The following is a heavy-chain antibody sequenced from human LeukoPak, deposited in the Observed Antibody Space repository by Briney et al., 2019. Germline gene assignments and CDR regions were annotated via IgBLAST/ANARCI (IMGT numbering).Heavy chain of an antibody. CDR3: ARGVPHARSSGYFDY. D-gene: IGHD6-6*01. CDR2: VHDSGYT. J-gene: IGHJ4*02. V-gene: IGHV4-59*01. CDR1: GDSISNYH. Sequence: SETLSLTCSVSGDSISNYHWSWIRQPPGKGLQWIGHVHDSGYTNYNPSLKSRVTISVDTSKNQFSLKLTSVTAADTAVYYCARGVPHARSSGYFDYWGQGTLVTVSS.